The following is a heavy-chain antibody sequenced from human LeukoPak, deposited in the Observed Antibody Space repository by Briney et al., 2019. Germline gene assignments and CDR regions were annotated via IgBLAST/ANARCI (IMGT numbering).Heavy chain of an antibody. CDR2: ISSTSSYI. CDR1: GFTFSSYS. J-gene: IGHJ4*02. CDR3: ARDVHDYFDY. D-gene: IGHD1-1*01. Sequence: GGSLRLSCAASGFTFSSYSMNWVRQAPGKGLEWVSSISSTSSYIYYADSLKGRFTISRDNAKNSLYLQMNSQRAEDTAVYYCARDVHDYFDYWGQGTLVTVSS. V-gene: IGHV3-21*01.